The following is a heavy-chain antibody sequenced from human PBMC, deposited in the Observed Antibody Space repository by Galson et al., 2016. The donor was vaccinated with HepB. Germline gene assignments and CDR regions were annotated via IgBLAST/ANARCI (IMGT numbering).Heavy chain of an antibody. CDR3: ARENGDYLFIDY. CDR2: INSDGSNA. V-gene: IGHV3-74*01. J-gene: IGHJ4*02. D-gene: IGHD4-17*01. Sequence: GKGLVWVSRINSDGSNANYADSVKGRFTISRDNARNTLYLHVNSLRAEDAAVYYCARENGDYLFIDYWGQGTLVTVSS.